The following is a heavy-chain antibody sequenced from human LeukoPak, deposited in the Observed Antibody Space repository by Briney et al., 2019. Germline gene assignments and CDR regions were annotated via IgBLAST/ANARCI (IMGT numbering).Heavy chain of an antibody. CDR1: GDSVSSNSAA. J-gene: IGHJ5*02. D-gene: IGHD3-22*01. CDR2: TYYRSKWYN. CDR3: ARESITMIVVVRNWFDP. Sequence: SQTLSLTCAISGDSVSSNSAAWNWIRQSPSRGLEWLGRTYYRSKWYNDYAVSVKSRITINPDTSKNQFSLQLNSVTPEDTAVYYCARESITMIVVVRNWFDPWGQGTLVTVSS. V-gene: IGHV6-1*01.